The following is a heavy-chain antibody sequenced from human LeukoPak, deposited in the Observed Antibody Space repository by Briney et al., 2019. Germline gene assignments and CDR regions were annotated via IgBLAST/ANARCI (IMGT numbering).Heavy chain of an antibody. J-gene: IGHJ4*02. CDR2: INHSGST. D-gene: IGHD3-9*01. CDR3: ARQGRLLRYFDY. CDR1: GGSFSGYY. Sequence: SETLSLTCAVYGGSFSGYYWSWIRQPPGKGLEWIGEINHSGSTNYNPSLKSRVTISVDTSKNQFSLKLSSMTAADTAVYYCARQGRLLRYFDYWGQGTLVTVSS. V-gene: IGHV4-34*01.